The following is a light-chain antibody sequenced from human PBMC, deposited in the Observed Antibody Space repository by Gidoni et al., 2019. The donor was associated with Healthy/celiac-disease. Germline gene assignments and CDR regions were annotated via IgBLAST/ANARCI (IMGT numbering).Light chain of an antibody. V-gene: IGKV4-1*01. CDR2: WAS. CDR3: QQYYSTPLT. Sequence: DIVMTQSQDSLAVSLGERATINCKSSQSVLYSSNNKNYLAWYPQKPGQPPKLLISWASTRESGVPDRFSVSGSGTDFTLTISSLQAEDVAVYYCQQYYSTPLTFGPGTKVDIK. CDR1: QSVLYSSNNKNY. J-gene: IGKJ3*01.